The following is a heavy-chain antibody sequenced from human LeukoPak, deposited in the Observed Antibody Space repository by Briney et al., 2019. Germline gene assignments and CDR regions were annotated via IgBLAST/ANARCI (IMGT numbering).Heavy chain of an antibody. V-gene: IGHV3-21*04. D-gene: IGHD1-26*01. CDR3: VRDRGTYRPIDY. Sequence: GGSLRLSCAASGFTFSSYAMSWVRQAPGKGLEWVSSISYTGTYIYYADSVKGRFTVSRDNAQSSVYLQMNSLRVEDTAIYYCVRDRGTYRPIDYWGQGTLVTVSS. J-gene: IGHJ4*02. CDR1: GFTFSSYA. CDR2: ISYTGTYI.